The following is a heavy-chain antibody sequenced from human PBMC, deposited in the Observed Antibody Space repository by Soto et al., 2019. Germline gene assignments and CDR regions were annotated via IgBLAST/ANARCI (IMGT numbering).Heavy chain of an antibody. V-gene: IGHV5-51*03. CDR1: GYSFTSYW. CDR2: IYPGDSDT. D-gene: IGHD2-15*01. J-gene: IGHJ5*02. Sequence: EVQLVQSGAEVKKPGESLKISCKGSGYSFTSYWIGWVRQMPGKGLEWMGIIYPGDSDTRYSPSFQGQVTISADKSISTAYLQWSSLKASDTAMYYCARIHTATEGRDPRPNWFDPWGQGTLVTVSS. CDR3: ARIHTATEGRDPRPNWFDP.